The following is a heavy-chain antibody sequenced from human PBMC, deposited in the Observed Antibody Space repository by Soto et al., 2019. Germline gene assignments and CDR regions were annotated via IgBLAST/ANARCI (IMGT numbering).Heavy chain of an antibody. D-gene: IGHD2-2*01. CDR2: IYYSGST. V-gene: IGHV4-59*01. J-gene: IGHJ6*03. CDR3: ARYLVVPAAGDDYYYYMEV. Sequence: SETLSLTCTVSGGSISSYYWSWIRQPPGKGLEWIGYIYYSGSTNYNPSLKSRVTISVDTSKNQFSLKLSSVTAAETAVYYCARYLVVPAAGDDYYYYMEVWGKGTTVTVSS. CDR1: GGSISSYY.